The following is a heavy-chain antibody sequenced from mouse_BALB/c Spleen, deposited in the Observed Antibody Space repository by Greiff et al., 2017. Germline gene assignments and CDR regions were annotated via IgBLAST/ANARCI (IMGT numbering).Heavy chain of an antibody. Sequence: EVQLVESGGGLVQPGGSLKLSCAASGFTFSSYTMSWVRQTPEKRLEWVAYISNGGGSTYYPDTVKGRFTISRDNAKNTLYLQMSSLKSEDTAMYYCARQKYGNYVLAYWGQGTLVTVSA. CDR2: ISNGGGST. CDR3: ARQKYGNYVLAY. D-gene: IGHD2-10*02. J-gene: IGHJ3*01. V-gene: IGHV5-12-2*01. CDR1: GFTFSSYT.